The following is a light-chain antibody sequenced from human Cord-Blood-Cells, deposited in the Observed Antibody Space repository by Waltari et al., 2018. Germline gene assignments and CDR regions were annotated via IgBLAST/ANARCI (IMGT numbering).Light chain of an antibody. V-gene: IGKV3-15*01. CDR2: GAS. Sequence: EIVMTQSPATLSVSPGERATLACRASQSVSSNLASYQQKPGQAPRLLIYGASTSATGIPARCSGGGSVTEFTLTISSLQSEDFAVYYCQQYNNWPPYTFGQGTKMEIK. J-gene: IGKJ2*01. CDR1: QSVSSN. CDR3: QQYNNWPPYT.